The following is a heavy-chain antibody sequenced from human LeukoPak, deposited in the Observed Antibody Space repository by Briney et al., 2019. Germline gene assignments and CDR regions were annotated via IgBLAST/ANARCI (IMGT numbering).Heavy chain of an antibody. V-gene: IGHV3-30*02. D-gene: IGHD3-9*01. Sequence: GGSLRLSCAASGFTFSSYGMHWVRQAPGKGLEWVAFIRYDGSNKYYADSVKGRFTISRDNSKNTLYLQMNSLRAEDTAVYYCAKPDDILTGYYDPHFDYWGQGTLVTVSS. J-gene: IGHJ4*02. CDR2: IRYDGSNK. CDR3: AKPDDILTGYYDPHFDY. CDR1: GFTFSSYG.